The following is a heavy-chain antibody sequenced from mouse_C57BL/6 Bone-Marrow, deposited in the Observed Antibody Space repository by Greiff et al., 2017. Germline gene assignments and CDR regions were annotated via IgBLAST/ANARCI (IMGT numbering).Heavy chain of an antibody. V-gene: IGHV5-2*01. D-gene: IGHD3-2*02. Sequence: EVKLLESGGGLVQPGESLKLSCESNEYEFPSHDMSWVRKTPEKRLELVAAINSDGGSTYYPDTMERRSTISRDNAEKTLYLQMSSQRSEDKAVYYCARQLRLRNWGQGTLVTVSA. CDR2: INSDGGST. J-gene: IGHJ3*01. CDR3: ARQLRLRN. CDR1: EYEFPSHD.